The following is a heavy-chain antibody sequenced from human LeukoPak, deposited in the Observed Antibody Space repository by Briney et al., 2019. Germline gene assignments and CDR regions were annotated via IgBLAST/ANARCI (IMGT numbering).Heavy chain of an antibody. CDR1: GFTVSSNY. CDR2: IYSGGNT. CDR3: ARDAPFDY. V-gene: IGHV3-53*01. Sequence: GGSLRLSCTASGFTVSSNYMSWVRQAPGKGLEWVSVIYSGGNTYYADSVKGRFTISRDNSKNTLYLQMNSLRAEDTAVYYCARDAPFDYWGQGTLVTVSS. J-gene: IGHJ4*02.